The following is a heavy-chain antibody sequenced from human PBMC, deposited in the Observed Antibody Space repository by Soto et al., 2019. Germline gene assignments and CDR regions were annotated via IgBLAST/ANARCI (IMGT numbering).Heavy chain of an antibody. Sequence: SVKVSCKASGYTFSGFYMHWVRQAPGQGLEWMGWINPNSGGTKSAEKLQGRVTMTRDTSISTAYMELSRLTSDDTAVYYCASAAVTGTAGLDFWGQGTQVTVSS. J-gene: IGHJ4*02. D-gene: IGHD6-19*01. CDR1: GYTFSGFY. V-gene: IGHV1-2*02. CDR3: ASAAVTGTAGLDF. CDR2: INPNSGGT.